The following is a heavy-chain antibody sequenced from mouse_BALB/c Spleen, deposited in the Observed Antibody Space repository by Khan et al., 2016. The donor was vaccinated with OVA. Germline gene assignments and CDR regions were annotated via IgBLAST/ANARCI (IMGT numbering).Heavy chain of an antibody. D-gene: IGHD1-2*01. Sequence: VQLQESGTELARPGASVNLSCKASGYTFTDFYINWVKQRSGQGLEWIGEISPGSGDTYYNEKFKGKATLTADKSSSTAYMQLSSLTSEASAVYACARRNYCGYTFAYWGQGTLVTVAA. V-gene: IGHV1-77*01. CDR1: GYTFTDFY. CDR3: ARRNYCGYTFAY. CDR2: ISPGSGDT. J-gene: IGHJ3*01.